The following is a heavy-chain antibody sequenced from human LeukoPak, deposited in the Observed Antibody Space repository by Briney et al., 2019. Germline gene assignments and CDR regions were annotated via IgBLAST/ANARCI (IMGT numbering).Heavy chain of an antibody. CDR1: GYTFTSYD. J-gene: IGHJ6*03. D-gene: IGHD3-3*01. CDR3: ARGVSIPRVLRFLEWLSKPYYYYYMDV. CDR2: MNPNGGNT. Sequence: ASVKVSCKASGYTFTSYDINWVRQATGQGLEWMGWMNPNGGNTGYAQKFQGRVTITRNTSISTAYMELSSLRSEDTAVYYCARGVSIPRVLRFLEWLSKPYYYYYMDVWGKGTTVTVSS. V-gene: IGHV1-8*03.